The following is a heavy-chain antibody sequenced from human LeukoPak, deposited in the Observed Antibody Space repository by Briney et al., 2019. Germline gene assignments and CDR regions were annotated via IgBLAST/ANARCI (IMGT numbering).Heavy chain of an antibody. CDR3: AREKSGYYWFDY. CDR2: ISSSSSYI. CDR1: GLTFSSYS. J-gene: IGHJ4*02. Sequence: GGSLRLSCAASGLTFSSYSMNWVRQAPGKGLEWVSSISSSSSYIYYADSVKGRFTISRDNAKNSLYLQMNSLRAEDTAVYYCAREKSGYYWFDYWGQGTLVTVSS. D-gene: IGHD3-3*01. V-gene: IGHV3-21*01.